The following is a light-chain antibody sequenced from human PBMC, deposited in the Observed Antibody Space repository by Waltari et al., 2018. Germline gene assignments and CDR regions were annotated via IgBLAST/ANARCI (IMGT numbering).Light chain of an antibody. CDR1: QSVANY. CDR3: QQRSDWPLT. CDR2: DAS. Sequence: PGERATLSCRASQSVANYVAWYQQKPGQAPRLLIYDASKRATGIQAKFSGSGSGTDFTLIISSLEPEDFAVYYCQQRSDWPLTFGGGTKVEI. J-gene: IGKJ4*01. V-gene: IGKV3-11*01.